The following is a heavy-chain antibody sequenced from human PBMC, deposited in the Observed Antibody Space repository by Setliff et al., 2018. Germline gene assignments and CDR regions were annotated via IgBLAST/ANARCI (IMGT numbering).Heavy chain of an antibody. V-gene: IGHV1-46*01. Sequence: ASVKVSCKASGYTFTTYYMHWVRQAPGQGLEWMGVINPSDGSTTYAQKFQGRVKMTRDTSTNTVYMQLSSLRSEDTAVYYCASSRDYNFWSGYYSPLDYWGQGTLVTVS. J-gene: IGHJ4*02. CDR3: ASSRDYNFWSGYYSPLDY. CDR1: GYTFTTYY. D-gene: IGHD3-3*01. CDR2: INPSDGST.